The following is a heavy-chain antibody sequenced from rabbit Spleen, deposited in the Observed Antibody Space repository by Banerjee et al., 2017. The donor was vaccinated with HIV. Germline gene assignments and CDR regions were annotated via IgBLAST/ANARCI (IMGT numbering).Heavy chain of an antibody. CDR3: ARDTASSFSSYGMDR. CDR1: GVSFSISSY. J-gene: IGHJ6*01. Sequence: QSLEESGGDLVQPEGSLTLTCKASGVSFSISSYMCWVRQAPGKGLEWIACIDADSTGFTYFATWAKGRFTISKTSSTTVTLQMTRLTAADTATYFCARDTASSFSSYGMDRWGPGTLVT. CDR2: IDADSTGFT. V-gene: IGHV1S40*01. D-gene: IGHD8-1*01.